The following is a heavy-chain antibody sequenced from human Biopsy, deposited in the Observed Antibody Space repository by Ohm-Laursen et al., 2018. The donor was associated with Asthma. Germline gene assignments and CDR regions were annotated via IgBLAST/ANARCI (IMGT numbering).Heavy chain of an antibody. CDR3: AREVLWFGESTNHGGMDV. Sequence: ASVKVSCKASGDSFSNYAISWVRQAPGQGLEWMGWINPNSGGTNYAQKFQGWVTMTRDTSISTDCMELSRLRSDDTAVYYCAREVLWFGESTNHGGMDVWGQGTTVTVSS. D-gene: IGHD3-10*01. CDR1: GDSFSNYA. V-gene: IGHV1-2*04. J-gene: IGHJ6*02. CDR2: INPNSGGT.